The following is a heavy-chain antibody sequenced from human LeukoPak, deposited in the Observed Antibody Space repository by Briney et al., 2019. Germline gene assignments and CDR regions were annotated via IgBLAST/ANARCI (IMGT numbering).Heavy chain of an antibody. CDR1: GFTFSSYA. CDR2: IRGSGGST. D-gene: IGHD4-17*01. J-gene: IGHJ4*02. Sequence: PGGSQRLSCAASGFTFSSYAMSWVRQAPGKGLEWVSAIRGSGGSTYYADSVKGRFTISRDNSKNTLYLQMNSLRAEDTAVYYCAKSRVYDTVTTVDYWGQGTLVTVSS. CDR3: AKSRVYDTVTTVDY. V-gene: IGHV3-23*01.